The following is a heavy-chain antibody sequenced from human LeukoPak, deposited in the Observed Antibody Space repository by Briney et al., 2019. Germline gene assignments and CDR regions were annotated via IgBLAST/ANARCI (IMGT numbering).Heavy chain of an antibody. CDR2: ISYDGSNK. Sequence: PGRSLRLSCAASGFTFSSYGMHWVRQAPGKGLEWVAVISYDGSNKYYADSVKGRFTISRDNSKNTLYLQMSSLRAEDTAVYYCARGSDASYYDFWSGYYNGYYYYGMDVWGQGTTVTVSS. CDR1: GFTFSSYG. J-gene: IGHJ6*02. V-gene: IGHV3-30*12. D-gene: IGHD3-3*01. CDR3: ARGSDASYYDFWSGYYNGYYYYGMDV.